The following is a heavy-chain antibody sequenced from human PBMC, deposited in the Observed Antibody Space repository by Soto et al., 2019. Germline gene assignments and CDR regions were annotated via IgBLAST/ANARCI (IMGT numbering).Heavy chain of an antibody. D-gene: IGHD6-13*01. J-gene: IGHJ4*02. CDR3: ARSSGSSWYYFDY. CDR1: GFTFSSYS. Sequence: GGSLRLSCAASGFTFSSYSMNWVRQAPGKGLEWVSSISSSSSYIYYADSVKGRFTISRDNAKNSLYLQMNSLRAEDTAVYYCARSSGSSWYYFDYWGQGTLVTVSS. CDR2: ISSSSSYI. V-gene: IGHV3-21*01.